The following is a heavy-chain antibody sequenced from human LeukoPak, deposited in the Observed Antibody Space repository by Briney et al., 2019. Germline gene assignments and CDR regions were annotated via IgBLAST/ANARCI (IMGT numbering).Heavy chain of an antibody. V-gene: IGHV4-59*08. Sequence: SETLSLTCSVSGGSIGTYYWSWIRHLPGKVLEYLGYIYHTGTTSYNPTPKSRVTISVDTSKNQFSLRLSSVTAADTALYYCARSPGLGYSGGSCHFDYWGQGILVTVSS. J-gene: IGHJ4*02. CDR1: GGSIGTYY. D-gene: IGHD2-15*01. CDR3: ARSPGLGYSGGSCHFDY. CDR2: IYHTGTT.